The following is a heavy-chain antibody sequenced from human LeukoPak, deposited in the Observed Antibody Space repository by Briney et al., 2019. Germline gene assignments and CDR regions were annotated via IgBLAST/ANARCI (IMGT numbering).Heavy chain of an antibody. CDR3: ARVRGYYFDY. CDR2: IWYDGSAK. V-gene: IGHV3-33*01. Sequence: GGSLRLSCAASGFTFSNYDMHWVRQPPGKGPEWVAVIWYDGSAKYYVDSVKGRFTVSRDNSKNTLYLQMNRLRAEDTAVYYCARVRGYYFDYWGQGTLVTVSS. J-gene: IGHJ4*02. CDR1: GFTFSNYD.